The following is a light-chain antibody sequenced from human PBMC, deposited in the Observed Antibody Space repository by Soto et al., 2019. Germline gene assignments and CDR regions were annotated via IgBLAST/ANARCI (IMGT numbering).Light chain of an antibody. CDR3: QQYNSYST. J-gene: IGKJ1*01. Sequence: DIKMTQSPSTLSASIGDRVTITCRASQSVSSWLAWYQQKPGKAPKLLIYDASSLEGGVPSRFSGSGFGTEFTLTISRLQPDDFATYYCQQYNSYSTFAQGTKVAIK. CDR2: DAS. V-gene: IGKV1-5*01. CDR1: QSVSSW.